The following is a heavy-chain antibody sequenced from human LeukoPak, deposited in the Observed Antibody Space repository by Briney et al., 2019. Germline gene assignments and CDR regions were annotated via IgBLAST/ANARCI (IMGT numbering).Heavy chain of an antibody. CDR2: IWYDGSNK. V-gene: IGHV3-33*01. J-gene: IGHJ3*02. CDR3: ARDWPGRYCSGGSCYSGAAFDI. Sequence: GGSLRRSCAASGFTFSSYGMNWVRQAPGKGLEWVAVIWYDGSNKYYADSVKGRFTISRDNSKNTLYLQMNSLRAEDTAVYYCARDWPGRYCSGGSCYSGAAFDIWGQGTMVTVSS. D-gene: IGHD2-15*01. CDR1: GFTFSSYG.